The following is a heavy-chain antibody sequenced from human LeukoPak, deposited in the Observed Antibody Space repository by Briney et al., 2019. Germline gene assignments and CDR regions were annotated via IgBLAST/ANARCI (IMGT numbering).Heavy chain of an antibody. CDR3: ARDLSSSWQSPFFDY. J-gene: IGHJ4*02. CDR2: ISGSGGST. D-gene: IGHD6-13*01. Sequence: QSGGSLRLSCAASGFTFTTYAMSWVRQAPGKGLEWVSAISGSGGSTYYADSVKGRFTISRDNSKNTLYLQMNSLRAEDTAVYYCARDLSSSWQSPFFDYWGQGTLVTVSS. CDR1: GFTFTTYA. V-gene: IGHV3-23*01.